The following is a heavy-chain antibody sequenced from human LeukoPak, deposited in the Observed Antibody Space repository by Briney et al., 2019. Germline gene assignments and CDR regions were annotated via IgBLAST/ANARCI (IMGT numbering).Heavy chain of an antibody. CDR1: GWTFTGYF. CDR2: INPNSGGT. J-gene: IGHJ4*02. V-gene: IGHV1-2*02. CDR3: ARPYNFWSGIIDY. D-gene: IGHD3-3*01. Sequence: GASVKVSCKDSGWTFTGYFMHWVRQAPGQGLEWMGWINPNSGGTNYAQKFQGRVTMTRDTSISTAYMELSRLRSDDTAVYYCARPYNFWSGIIDYWGQGTLVTVLS.